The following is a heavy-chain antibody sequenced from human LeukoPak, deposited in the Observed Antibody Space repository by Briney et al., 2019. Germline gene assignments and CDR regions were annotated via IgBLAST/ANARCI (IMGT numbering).Heavy chain of an antibody. V-gene: IGHV4-59*01. J-gene: IGHJ1*01. CDR1: GGAISTYY. CDR2: IYYTGST. CDR3: ARAQGYSSGWDFQH. D-gene: IGHD6-19*01. Sequence: SETLSLTCTVSGGAISTYYWSWIRQTPGMGLEWIGYIYYTGSTNYNPSLKSRVTISVDASKNQFSLKMSSMTAADTAVYHCARAQGYSSGWDFQHWGQGTLVTVSS.